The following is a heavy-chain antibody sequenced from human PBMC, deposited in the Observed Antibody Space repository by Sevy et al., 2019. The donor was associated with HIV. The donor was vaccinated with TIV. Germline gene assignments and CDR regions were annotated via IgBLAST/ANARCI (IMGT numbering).Heavy chain of an antibody. Sequence: GGSLRLSCAASGFTFSSYSMNWVRQAPGEGLEWVSSISSSSSYIYYADSVKGRFTISRDNAKNSLYLQMNSLRAEDTAVYYCARYYDSSGYYPVDYWGQGTLVTVSS. D-gene: IGHD3-22*01. V-gene: IGHV3-21*01. CDR3: ARYYDSSGYYPVDY. CDR1: GFTFSSYS. J-gene: IGHJ4*02. CDR2: ISSSSSYI.